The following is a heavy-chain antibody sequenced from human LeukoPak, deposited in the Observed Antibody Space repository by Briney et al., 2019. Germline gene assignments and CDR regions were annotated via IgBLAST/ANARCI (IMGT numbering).Heavy chain of an antibody. V-gene: IGHV3-30*04. CDR2: ISFDGNNK. CDR1: GFTFSYYA. CDR3: ARETPGQGFDY. J-gene: IGHJ4*02. Sequence: GRSLRLSCAASGFTFSYYALHWVRQAPGKGLEWVALISFDGNNKFYTDSVKGRFTISRDTSKNILYLQTNTLRGEDTAVYYCARETPGQGFDYWGQGTLVTVSS.